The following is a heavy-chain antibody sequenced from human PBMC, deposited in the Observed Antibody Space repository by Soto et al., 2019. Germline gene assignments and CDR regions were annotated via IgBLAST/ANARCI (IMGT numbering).Heavy chain of an antibody. CDR3: ARPPLPGYSIHLNS. Sequence: CESLKISCKASGYIFIDYWIGWVRQMPGKGLEWMGIVYPRDSDTRYSPSFQGQVTISADRSTGTAFLQWRSLKASDTALYYCARPPLPGYSIHLNSSGQGTLVTVSS. CDR1: GYIFIDYW. D-gene: IGHD5-18*01. J-gene: IGHJ5*02. CDR2: VYPRDSDT. V-gene: IGHV5-51*01.